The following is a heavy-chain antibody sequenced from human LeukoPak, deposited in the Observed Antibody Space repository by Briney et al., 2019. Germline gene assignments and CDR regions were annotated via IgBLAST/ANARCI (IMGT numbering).Heavy chain of an antibody. Sequence: SETLSLTCAVYGGSFSGYYWSWIRQPPGKGLEWIGEINHSGSTNYNPSLKSRVTISVDTSKNQFSLKLSSVTAADTAVYYCARVGYTYYYDSSGYLGGGVCYGMDVWGQGTTVTVSS. CDR2: INHSGST. D-gene: IGHD3-22*01. CDR3: ARVGYTYYYDSSGYLGGGVCYGMDV. V-gene: IGHV4-34*01. CDR1: GGSFSGYY. J-gene: IGHJ6*02.